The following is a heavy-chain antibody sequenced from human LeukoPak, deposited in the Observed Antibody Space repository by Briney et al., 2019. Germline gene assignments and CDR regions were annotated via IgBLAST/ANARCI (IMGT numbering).Heavy chain of an antibody. CDR3: AKGTYGDAYYYYMDV. D-gene: IGHD4-17*01. CDR2: IIPIFGTA. V-gene: IGHV1-69*06. CDR1: GGTFSSYA. Sequence: SVKVSCKASGGTFSSYAISWVRQAPGQGLEWMGGIIPIFGTANYAQKFQGRVTITADKSTSTAYMELSSLRAEDTAVYYCAKGTYGDAYYYYMDVWGKGTTVTVSS. J-gene: IGHJ6*03.